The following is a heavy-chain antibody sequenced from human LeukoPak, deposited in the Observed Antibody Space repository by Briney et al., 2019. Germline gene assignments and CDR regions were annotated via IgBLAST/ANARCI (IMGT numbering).Heavy chain of an antibody. CDR3: ARDNHEGYYYYMDV. Sequence: PSETLSLTCAVYGGSFSGYYWGWIRQPPGKGLEWIGSIYHSGSTYYNPSLKSRVTISVDTSKNQFSLKLSSVTAADTAVYYCARDNHEGYYYYMDVWGKGTTVTVSS. CDR2: IYHSGST. CDR1: GGSFSGYY. V-gene: IGHV4-38-2*02. J-gene: IGHJ6*03.